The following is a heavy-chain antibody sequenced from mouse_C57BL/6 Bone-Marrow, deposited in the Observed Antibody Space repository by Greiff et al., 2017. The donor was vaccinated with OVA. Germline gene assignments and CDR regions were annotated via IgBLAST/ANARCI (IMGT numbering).Heavy chain of an antibody. CDR3: ARHGSSSAWFAY. Sequence: VQRVESGAELARPGASVKLSCKASGYTFTSYGISWVKQRTGQGLEWIGEIYPRSGNTYYNEKFKGKATLTADKPSSTAYMELRSLTSEDSAVYFCARHGSSSAWFAYWGQGTLVTVSA. J-gene: IGHJ3*01. CDR1: GYTFTSYG. D-gene: IGHD1-1*01. V-gene: IGHV1-81*01. CDR2: IYPRSGNT.